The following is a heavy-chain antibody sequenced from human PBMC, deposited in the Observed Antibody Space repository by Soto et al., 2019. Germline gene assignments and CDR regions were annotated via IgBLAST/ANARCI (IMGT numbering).Heavy chain of an antibody. CDR2: INWNGGST. V-gene: IGHV3-20*01. Sequence: PGGSLRLSCAASGFTFDDYGMSWVRQAPGKGLEWVSGINWNGGSTGYADYVKGRFTISRDNAKNSLYLQMNSLRAEDTALYHCARKRSYPLGAFDIWGQGTMVTVSS. D-gene: IGHD3-10*01. J-gene: IGHJ3*02. CDR3: ARKRSYPLGAFDI. CDR1: GFTFDDYG.